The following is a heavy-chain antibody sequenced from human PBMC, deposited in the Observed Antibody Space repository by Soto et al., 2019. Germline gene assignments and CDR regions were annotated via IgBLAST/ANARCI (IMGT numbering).Heavy chain of an antibody. CDR2: VNGDGTST. D-gene: IGHD6-19*01. J-gene: IGHJ4*02. Sequence: GGSLRLSCAASGFTFSSYWMHWVRQAPGMGLVWVSRVNGDGTSTSYADSVKGRFTISRDNAKNTLYLQMNSLRAEDTAVYFCAREGSGWFYFDYWGQGTLVTVSS. V-gene: IGHV3-74*01. CDR1: GFTFSSYW. CDR3: AREGSGWFYFDY.